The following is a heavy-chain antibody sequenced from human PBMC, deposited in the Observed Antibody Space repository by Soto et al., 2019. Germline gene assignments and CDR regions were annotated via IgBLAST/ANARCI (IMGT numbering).Heavy chain of an antibody. V-gene: IGHV2-70*04. J-gene: IGHJ6*02. CDR2: IDWDDDK. CDR1: GFSLSTSGMR. D-gene: IGHD1-20*01. CDR3: ARSIRGPRRFNGMDV. Sequence: SGPTLVNPTQTLTLTCTFSGFSLSTSGMRVSWIRQPPGKALEWLARIDWDDDKFYSTSLKTRLTISKDTSKNQVVLTMTNMEPADTATYYCARSIRGPRRFNGMDVWGQGTTVTVSS.